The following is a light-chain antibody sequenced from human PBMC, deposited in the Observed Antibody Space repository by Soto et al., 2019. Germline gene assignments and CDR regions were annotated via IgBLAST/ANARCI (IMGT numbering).Light chain of an antibody. J-gene: IGKJ5*01. Sequence: IVMTQSAATLSVSPGQRATLFCRAGQGVTTNFAWYQQKSGQSPRLLIYDVSIRATGVPARFSGTGYETDFTLTISGLQSEDSAVYFCQQYNNWPFSFGQGTRLEI. CDR1: QGVTTN. CDR3: QQYNNWPFS. V-gene: IGKV3-15*01. CDR2: DVS.